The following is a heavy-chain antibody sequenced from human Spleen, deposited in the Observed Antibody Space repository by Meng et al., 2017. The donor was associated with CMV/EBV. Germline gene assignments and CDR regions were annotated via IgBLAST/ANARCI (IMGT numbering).Heavy chain of an antibody. Sequence: SFRGYFWSWLRPPPGKGLEWIGEINHSGSTNYNPSLKSRVTISVDTSKNQFSLKLSSVTAADTAVYYCARGLRIYIRGVPAAWRFDPWGQGTLVTVSS. CDR2: INHSGST. V-gene: IGHV4-34*01. J-gene: IGHJ5*02. CDR3: ARGLRIYIRGVPAAWRFDP. D-gene: IGHD2-2*01. CDR1: SFRGYF.